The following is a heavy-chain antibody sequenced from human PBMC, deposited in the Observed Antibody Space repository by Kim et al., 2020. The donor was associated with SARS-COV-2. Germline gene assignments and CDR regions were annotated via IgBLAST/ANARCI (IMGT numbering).Heavy chain of an antibody. Sequence: GGSLRLSCSASGFTFSSYAMHWVRQAPGKGLEYVSAISSNGGSTYYADSVKGRFTISRDNSKNMLYLQMSSLRAEDTAVYYCVKDASSSWSSEYFQHWGQGTLVTVSS. CDR2: ISSNGGST. J-gene: IGHJ1*01. CDR1: GFTFSSYA. V-gene: IGHV3-64D*09. D-gene: IGHD6-13*01. CDR3: VKDASSSWSSEYFQH.